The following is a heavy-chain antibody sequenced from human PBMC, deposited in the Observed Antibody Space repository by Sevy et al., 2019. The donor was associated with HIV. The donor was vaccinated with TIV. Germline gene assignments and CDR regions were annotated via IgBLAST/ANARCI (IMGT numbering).Heavy chain of an antibody. D-gene: IGHD3-22*01. CDR2: MNPNTDNT. CDR1: GYIFTSYD. J-gene: IGHJ4*02. CDR3: ARSGDSSGLKTYFDY. V-gene: IGHV1-8*01. Sequence: ASVKVSCKASGYIFTSYDINWVRQATGQGLEWMGWMNPNTDNTGYAQKFQGRVTMTRNTSIRKAYMERSSLRYEDTAVYYCARSGDSSGLKTYFDYWGQGTLVTVSS.